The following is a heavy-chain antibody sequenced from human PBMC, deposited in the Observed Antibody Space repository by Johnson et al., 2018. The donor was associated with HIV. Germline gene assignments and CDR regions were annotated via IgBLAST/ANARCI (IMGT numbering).Heavy chain of an antibody. CDR3: ARGALGSFDI. CDR2: ISSNGGST. V-gene: IGHV3-64*01. CDR1: GFTFSSYA. Sequence: VQLVESGGGLVQPGGSLRLSCAASGFTFSSYAMHWVRQAPGKGLEYVSAISSNGGSTYYANSVKGRFTISRDNSKNTLYLQMGSLRAEDMAVYYCARGALGSFDIWGQGTMVTVSA. J-gene: IGHJ3*02. D-gene: IGHD3-10*01.